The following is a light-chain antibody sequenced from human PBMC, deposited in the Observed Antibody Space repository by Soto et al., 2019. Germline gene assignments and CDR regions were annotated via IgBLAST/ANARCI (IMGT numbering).Light chain of an antibody. CDR3: QQYLSIPRT. CDR2: WAS. CDR1: QSLLYSSNNKNY. V-gene: IGKV4-1*01. Sequence: DVVMTQSPDSLDVSLGERATINCKSSQSLLYSSNNKNYLAWYQRKPGQPPKLLIYWASTRESGVPDRFSGSGSGTDFTLTISSLQAEDVAVYYCQQYLSIPRTFGQGTKVEIK. J-gene: IGKJ1*01.